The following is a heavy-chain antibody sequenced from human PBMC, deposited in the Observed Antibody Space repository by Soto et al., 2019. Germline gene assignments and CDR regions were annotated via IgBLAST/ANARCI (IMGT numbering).Heavy chain of an antibody. CDR2: IIPILGIA. D-gene: IGHD3-9*01. J-gene: IGHJ1*01. CDR3: ARDRCFDWLLRAEYFQH. V-gene: IGHV1-69*08. CDR1: GGTFSSYT. Sequence: QVQLVQSGAEVKKPGSSVKVSCKASGGTFSSYTISWVRQAPGQGLEWMGRIIPILGIANYAQKFQGRVTITADKSTSTAYMELSSLRSEDTAVYYCARDRCFDWLLRAEYFQHWGQGTLVTVSS.